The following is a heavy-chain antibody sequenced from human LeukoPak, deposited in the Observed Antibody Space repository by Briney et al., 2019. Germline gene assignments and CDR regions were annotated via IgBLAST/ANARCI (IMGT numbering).Heavy chain of an antibody. D-gene: IGHD4-11*01. V-gene: IGHV4-59*08. CDR3: ARHATTVAYYFDY. J-gene: IGHJ4*02. CDR2: IYYSGST. CDR1: GGSISSYY. Sequence: WETLSLTCTVSGGSISSYYWGWIRQPPGKGLEWIGYIYYSGSTNYNPSLKSRVTISVDTSKNQFSLKLSSVTAADAAVYYCARHATTVAYYFDYWGQGTLVTVSS.